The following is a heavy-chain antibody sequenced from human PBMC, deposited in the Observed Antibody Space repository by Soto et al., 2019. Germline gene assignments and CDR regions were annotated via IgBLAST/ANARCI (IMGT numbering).Heavy chain of an antibody. Sequence: QITLKESGPPLVKPTQTLTLTCTFSGFSLSTSGVGVGWIRQPPGKALEWLALIYWDDDKRYSPSLKSRLTITQDTSKNQVVLTMTNMDPVDTATYYCAHSCWVGSGGSCYSSFDYWGQGTLVTVSS. V-gene: IGHV2-5*02. J-gene: IGHJ4*02. CDR1: GFSLSTSGVG. D-gene: IGHD2-15*01. CDR2: IYWDDDK. CDR3: AHSCWVGSGGSCYSSFDY.